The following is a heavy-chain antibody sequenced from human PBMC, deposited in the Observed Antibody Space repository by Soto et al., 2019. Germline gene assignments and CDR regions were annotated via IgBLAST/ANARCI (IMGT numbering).Heavy chain of an antibody. Sequence: ASETLSLTCTVSGGSISSSSYYWGWIRQPPGKGLEWIGSIYYTGSTYYNPSLKSRVTISVDTSKNQFSLKLSSVTAADTAVYYCARQRRYYYDSSGYPDYWGQGXLVTVYS. D-gene: IGHD3-22*01. CDR2: IYYTGST. J-gene: IGHJ4*02. V-gene: IGHV4-39*01. CDR3: ARQRRYYYDSSGYPDY. CDR1: GGSISSSSYY.